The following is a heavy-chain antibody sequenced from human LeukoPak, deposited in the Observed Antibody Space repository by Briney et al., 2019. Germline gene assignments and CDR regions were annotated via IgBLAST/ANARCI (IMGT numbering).Heavy chain of an antibody. CDR3: RTVTIETTQDY. J-gene: IGHJ4*02. Sequence: GGSLRLSCAASGFTFGGSAMHWVRQASGKGLEWVGRIRSKANSYATAYAASVKGRFTISRDDSKNTAYLQMNSLKTEDTAVYYCRTVTIETTQDYWGQGTLVTVSS. CDR1: GFTFGGSA. V-gene: IGHV3-73*01. CDR2: IRSKANSYAT. D-gene: IGHD4-17*01.